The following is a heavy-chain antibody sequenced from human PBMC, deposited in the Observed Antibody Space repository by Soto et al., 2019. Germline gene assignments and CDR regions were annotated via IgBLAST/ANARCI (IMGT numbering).Heavy chain of an antibody. Sequence: EVQVLESGGGLVQPGGSLRLSCAASGFTFSSYDMSWVRQAPGKGLEWVSGVSASGSITSYADSAKGRFTISRDNAKNTVFLQMSSLRAEDTDLYFCAKGDCSGGRCYRGFAYWGQGTLVTVSS. CDR2: VSASGSIT. J-gene: IGHJ4*02. CDR3: AKGDCSGGRCYRGFAY. D-gene: IGHD2-15*01. CDR1: GFTFSSYD. V-gene: IGHV3-23*01.